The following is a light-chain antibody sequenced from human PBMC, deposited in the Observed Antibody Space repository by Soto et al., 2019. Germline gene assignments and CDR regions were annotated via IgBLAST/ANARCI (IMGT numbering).Light chain of an antibody. CDR3: QTWGTGIAV. CDR2: LHSDGSH. Sequence: QLVLTQPPSASASLGASVKLTCTLSSGHSSYAIAWHQQQPEKAPRYLMKLHSDGSHSKGDGIPDRFSGSSSGAERYLTISSLQSEDEAEYYCQTWGTGIAVFGGGTKLTVL. V-gene: IGLV4-69*01. CDR1: SGHSSYA. J-gene: IGLJ2*01.